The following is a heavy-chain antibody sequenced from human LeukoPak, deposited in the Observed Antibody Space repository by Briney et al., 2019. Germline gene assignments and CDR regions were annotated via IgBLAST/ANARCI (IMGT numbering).Heavy chain of an antibody. Sequence: GGTLRLSCAASGFTFSSHGMSWVRQAPGKGLEWVSAISGSGGSTYYADSVKGRFTMSRDNAKNSLYLQMNSLRAEDTALYYCAKATTTDWFDPWGQGTLVTVSS. CDR2: ISGSGGST. V-gene: IGHV3-23*01. J-gene: IGHJ5*02. CDR3: AKATTTDWFDP. D-gene: IGHD4-11*01. CDR1: GFTFSSHG.